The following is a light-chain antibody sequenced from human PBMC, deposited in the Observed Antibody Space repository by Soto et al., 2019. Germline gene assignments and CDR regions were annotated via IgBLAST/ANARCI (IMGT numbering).Light chain of an antibody. CDR2: DAC. CDR3: HQYNKWPPIT. V-gene: IGKV3-15*01. J-gene: IGKJ5*01. Sequence: EIVMTQSPATLSLSLGEIATLPRSASHSVRSDLAWYQQKPGQSPRLLIFDACTRATGIPARFSGSGSGTEFTLTISNLQSEDFAVYYCHQYNKWPPITCGQGTRRAIK. CDR1: HSVRSD.